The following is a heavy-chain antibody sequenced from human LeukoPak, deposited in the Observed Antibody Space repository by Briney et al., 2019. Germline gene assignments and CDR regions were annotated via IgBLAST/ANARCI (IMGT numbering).Heavy chain of an antibody. CDR2: IYTSGST. Sequence: PSETLSLTCTVSGGSISSYYWSWIRQPAGKGLEWIGRIYTSGSTNYNPSLTSRVTMSVDTSKNQFSLNVSSVTAADTAVYYCARAPYYYDSSGIPYYFDYWGQGTLVTVSS. CDR3: ARAPYYYDSSGIPYYFDY. J-gene: IGHJ4*02. V-gene: IGHV4-4*07. D-gene: IGHD3-22*01. CDR1: GGSISSYY.